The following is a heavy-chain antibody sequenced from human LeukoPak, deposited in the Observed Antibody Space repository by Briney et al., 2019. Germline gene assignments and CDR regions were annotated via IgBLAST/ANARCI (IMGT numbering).Heavy chain of an antibody. CDR2: IRGGGGGT. V-gene: IGHV3-23*01. Sequence: GGSLRLSCAASGFTFNRHAISWLRKAPGKGLEWVSAIRGGGGGTYYADSVKGRFTISRDNSKTTLYLQMNSLRDEDTVLYYCAKAGIGVVGYFDYWGQGTLVTVSS. J-gene: IGHJ4*02. CDR1: GFTFNRHA. D-gene: IGHD6-19*01. CDR3: AKAGIGVVGYFDY.